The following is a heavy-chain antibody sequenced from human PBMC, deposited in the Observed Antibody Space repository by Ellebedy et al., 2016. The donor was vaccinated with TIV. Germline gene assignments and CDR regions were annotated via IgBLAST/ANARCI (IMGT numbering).Heavy chain of an antibody. Sequence: AASVKVSCKASGYTFTSYGISSARQAPGQGCEWMGWISAYNGNTNYPQKLQGRVTMTTDTSTSTAYMELRSLRSDDTAVYYCARYTDWYFDLWGRGTLVTVSS. V-gene: IGHV1-18*01. CDR2: ISAYNGNT. CDR3: ARYTDWYFDL. J-gene: IGHJ2*01. CDR1: GYTFTSYG.